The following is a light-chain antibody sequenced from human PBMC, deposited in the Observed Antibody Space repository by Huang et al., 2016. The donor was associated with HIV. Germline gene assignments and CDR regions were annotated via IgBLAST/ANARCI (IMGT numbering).Light chain of an antibody. J-gene: IGKJ1*01. Sequence: DIQMTQSPSTLSASVGDRVTITCRASQSIGRWLTWYQQKPGKAPKLLIYSASNLETGVPSRFSGRGSGTEFTLTISSLQPDDFATYYCQQYSTYWAFGQGTKVEIK. V-gene: IGKV1-5*03. CDR1: QSIGRW. CDR3: QQYSTYWA. CDR2: SAS.